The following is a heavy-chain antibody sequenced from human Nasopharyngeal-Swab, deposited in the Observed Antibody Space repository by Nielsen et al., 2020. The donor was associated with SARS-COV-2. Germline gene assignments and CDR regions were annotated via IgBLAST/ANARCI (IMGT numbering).Heavy chain of an antibody. V-gene: IGHV1-18*01. Sequence: ASVKVSCKVSGYTLTELSMHWVRQAPGKGLEWMGWISAYNGNTNYAQKLQGRVTMTTDTSTSTAYMELRSLRSDDTAVYYCAREIITMVRDVYGMDVWGQGTTVTVSS. CDR3: AREIITMVRDVYGMDV. D-gene: IGHD3-10*01. CDR1: GYTLTELS. J-gene: IGHJ6*02. CDR2: ISAYNGNT.